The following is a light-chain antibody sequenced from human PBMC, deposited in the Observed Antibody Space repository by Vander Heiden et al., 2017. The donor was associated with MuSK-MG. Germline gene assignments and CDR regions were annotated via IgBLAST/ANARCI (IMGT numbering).Light chain of an antibody. V-gene: IGKV3-20*01. J-gene: IGKJ1*01. CDR3: QQYGSSHWT. CDR2: GAS. CDR1: QSVSSSY. Sequence: PPGTLSLSPGERATLSCRASQSVSSSYLAWYQQKPGQSPRLLIYGASGRATGIPDRFSASGSVTDFTLTISRLEPEDFAMYYCQQYGSSHWTFGQGTKVEIK.